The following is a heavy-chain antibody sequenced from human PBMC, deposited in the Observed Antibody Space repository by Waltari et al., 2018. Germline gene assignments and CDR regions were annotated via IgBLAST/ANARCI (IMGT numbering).Heavy chain of an antibody. CDR3: ARVGMIVGHDAFDI. CDR2: IYVGGST. J-gene: IGHJ3*02. D-gene: IGHD3-22*01. CDR1: GFTVSSNY. V-gene: IGHV3-53*02. Sequence: EVQLVETGGGLIQPGGSLRLSCAASGFTVSSNYMSWVRQAPGKGLEWVSVIYVGGSTYYADSVKGRLTISRDNSKSTLYLQMTSLGAEDTAVYYGARVGMIVGHDAFDIWGQGTMVTVAS.